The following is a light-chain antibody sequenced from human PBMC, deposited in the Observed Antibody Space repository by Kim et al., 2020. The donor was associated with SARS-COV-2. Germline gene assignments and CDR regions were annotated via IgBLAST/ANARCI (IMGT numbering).Light chain of an antibody. J-gene: IGLJ2*01. CDR2: RNN. Sequence: GQRVSVSFSGSSSTIGSNSVLWYKPLPETAPKLLIYRNNQLPSGVPDRFSGSKSGTSASLAISGLRSEDEADYYCAAWDNSLSGPVFGGGTQLTVL. V-gene: IGLV1-47*01. CDR1: SSTIGSNS. CDR3: AAWDNSLSGPV.